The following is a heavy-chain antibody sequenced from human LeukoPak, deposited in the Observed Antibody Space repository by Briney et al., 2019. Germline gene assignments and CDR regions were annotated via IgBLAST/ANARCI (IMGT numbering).Heavy chain of an antibody. CDR3: ARVRYCSGGSCYSPFDY. Sequence: PGGSLRLSCAASGFTFSSYSMNWVRQAPGKGLEWVSSISSSSSYIYYAHSVKGRFTISRDNAKNSLYLQMNSLRAEDTAVYYCARVRYCSGGSCYSPFDYWGQGTLVTVSS. CDR1: GFTFSSYS. D-gene: IGHD2-15*01. V-gene: IGHV3-21*01. J-gene: IGHJ4*02. CDR2: ISSSSSYI.